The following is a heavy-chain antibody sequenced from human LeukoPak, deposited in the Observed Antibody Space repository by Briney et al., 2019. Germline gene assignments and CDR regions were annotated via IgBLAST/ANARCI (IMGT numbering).Heavy chain of an antibody. Sequence: GGSLRLSCVASGFTFSHYYMSWVRQAPGQGLEWVAHTNQDGSVEFHVDSVKGRFTISRDNAKNSLYLQMNSLRADDTAVYYCAKDGFDYWGQGTLVTVSS. CDR1: GFTFSHYY. CDR3: AKDGFDY. V-gene: IGHV3-7*01. CDR2: TNQDGSVE. J-gene: IGHJ4*02.